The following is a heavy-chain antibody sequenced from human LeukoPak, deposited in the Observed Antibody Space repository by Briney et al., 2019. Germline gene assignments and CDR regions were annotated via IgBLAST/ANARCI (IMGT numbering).Heavy chain of an antibody. D-gene: IGHD6-13*01. Sequence: PGPCLRLSWVGAGLSVSNFWMSSVRHAPGKGLELVANINPYENEKYYVNSVKGRFTISRDSAKNSLYLQLNSLRAEDTAVYYCAWDNNAEKGQQLANWGQGTLVTVSS. CDR1: GLSVSNFW. CDR3: AWDNNAEKGQQLAN. CDR2: INPYENEK. V-gene: IGHV3-7*04. J-gene: IGHJ4*02.